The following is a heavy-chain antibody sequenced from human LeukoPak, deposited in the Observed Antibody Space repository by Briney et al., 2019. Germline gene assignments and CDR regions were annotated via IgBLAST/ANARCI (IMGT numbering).Heavy chain of an antibody. V-gene: IGHV1-2*02. CDR1: GYTFTDYY. J-gene: IGHJ4*02. Sequence: GASVKVSCKASGYTFTDYYMHWVRQAPGQGLEWMGRINPNSGGTNFAQKFQGRVTMTRDTSISTAYMELSSLRSDDTAVYYCARGSHRLYDYVWGTYESKDYWGQGTLVTVSS. CDR2: INPNSGGT. CDR3: ARGSHRLYDYVWGTYESKDY. D-gene: IGHD3-16*01.